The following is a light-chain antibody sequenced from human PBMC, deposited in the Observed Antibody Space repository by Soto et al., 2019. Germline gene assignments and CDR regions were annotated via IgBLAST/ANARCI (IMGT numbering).Light chain of an antibody. J-gene: IGLJ3*02. V-gene: IGLV2-14*01. Sequence: QSALTQPASVSGSPGQSITISCTGTSSDVGAYNYVSWYQQHPDKAPKLMIFEVSDRPSGVSNRFSGSNSGNTASLTISWLPAEDEADYFCSSYTSNSTLVFGGGTKLTVL. CDR1: SSDVGAYNY. CDR3: SSYTSNSTLV. CDR2: EVS.